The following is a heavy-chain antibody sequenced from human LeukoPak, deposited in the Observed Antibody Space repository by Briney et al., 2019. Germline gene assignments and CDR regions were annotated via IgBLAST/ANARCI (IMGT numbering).Heavy chain of an antibody. D-gene: IGHD5-18*01. CDR3: ARDRTPFSYGLDD. V-gene: IGHV4-59*01. Sequence: SETLSLTCTVSGGSISSYYWSWIRQPPGKGLEWIGYIYYSGSTNYNPPLKSRVTISVDTSKNQFSLKLSSVTAADTAVYYCARDRTPFSYGLDDWGQGTLVTVSS. CDR1: GGSISSYY. CDR2: IYYSGST. J-gene: IGHJ4*02.